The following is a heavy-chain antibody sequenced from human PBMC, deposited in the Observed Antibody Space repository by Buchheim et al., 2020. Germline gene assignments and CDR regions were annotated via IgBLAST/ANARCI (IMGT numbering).Heavy chain of an antibody. V-gene: IGHV3-48*01. CDR3: ARDRTSMDV. CDR2: ISGSTTTI. CDR1: GLTFSTYS. J-gene: IGHJ6*02. Sequence: EVQLVASGGGLVQPGGSLRLSCAASGLTFSTYSMNGVRQAPGKGLEWVSYISGSTTTIYYADSVRGRFTISRDNAKNSLYLQMNSLRAADTAVYYCARDRTSMDVWGRGTT. D-gene: IGHD1/OR15-1a*01.